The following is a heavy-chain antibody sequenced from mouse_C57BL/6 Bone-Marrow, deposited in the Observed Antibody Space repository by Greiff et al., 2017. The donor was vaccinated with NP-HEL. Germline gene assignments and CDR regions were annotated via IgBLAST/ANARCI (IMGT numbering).Heavy chain of an antibody. V-gene: IGHV5-9-1*02. CDR3: TREDLWGYYYGSRGYFDV. Sequence: EVQLVESGEGLVKPGGSLKLSCAASGFTFSSYAMSWVRQTPEKRLEWVAYISSGGDYIYYADTVKGRFTISSDNARNTLYLQMSSLKSEDTAMYYCTREDLWGYYYGSRGYFDVWGTGTTVTVSS. D-gene: IGHD1-1*01. J-gene: IGHJ1*03. CDR1: GFTFSSYA. CDR2: ISSGGDYI.